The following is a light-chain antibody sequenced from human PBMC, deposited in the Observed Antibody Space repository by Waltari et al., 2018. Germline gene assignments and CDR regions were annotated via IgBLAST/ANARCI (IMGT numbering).Light chain of an antibody. CDR1: QSVRGY. CDR2: DTS. V-gene: IGKV3-11*01. J-gene: IGKJ1*01. Sequence: ELVLTQSPATLSLSPGERATLSCRASQSVRGYIAWYQQKPGQAPRLPIYDTSNRATGLPARFSGSGSGTDFTLTISSLEPEDFAVYYCQQSYSTLTWTFGQGTKVEIK. CDR3: QQSYSTLTWT.